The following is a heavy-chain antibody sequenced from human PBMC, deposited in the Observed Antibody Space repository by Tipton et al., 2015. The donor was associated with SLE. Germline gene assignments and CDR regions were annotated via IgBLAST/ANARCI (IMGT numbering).Heavy chain of an antibody. CDR1: GYSISSGYY. D-gene: IGHD1-26*01. V-gene: IGHV4-38-2*01. CDR3: ARGHLGGLPY. Sequence: TLSLTCAVSGYSISSGYYWGWIRQPPGKGLEWIGSIYHSGSTYYNPSLKSRVTMSVETSKNQFSLKLSSVTAADTAVYYCARGHLGGLPYWGQGTLVTVSS. CDR2: IYHSGST. J-gene: IGHJ4*02.